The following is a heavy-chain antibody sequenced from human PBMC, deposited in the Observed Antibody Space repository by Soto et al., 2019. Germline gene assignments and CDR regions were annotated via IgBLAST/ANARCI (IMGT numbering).Heavy chain of an antibody. CDR2: ISSTAGRT. J-gene: IGHJ6*02. Sequence: SCATSGFTFNTYPMTWVRQAPGKGLEWVSSISSTAGRTSSYADSVKGRFAISRDFSDNTVYLQMNNLRVDDTAVYFCAKGVLSFHYGMEVWGQGTTVTV. D-gene: IGHD3-10*01. CDR3: AKGVLSFHYGMEV. V-gene: IGHV3-23*01. CDR1: GFTFNTYP.